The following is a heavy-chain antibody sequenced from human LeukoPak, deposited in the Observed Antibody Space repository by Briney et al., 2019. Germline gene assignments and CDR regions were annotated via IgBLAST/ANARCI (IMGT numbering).Heavy chain of an antibody. CDR2: IYYSGST. CDR3: AREITPMITFGGVIAQNFDY. V-gene: IGHV4-30-4*08. Sequence: TPSETQSLTCSVSGGSISSGDYYWSWIRQPPGKGLEWIGYIYYSGSTYYNPSLKSRVTISVDTSKNQFSLKLSSVTAADTAVYYCAREITPMITFGGVIAQNFDYWGQGTLVTVSS. D-gene: IGHD3-16*02. CDR1: GGSISSGDYY. J-gene: IGHJ4*02.